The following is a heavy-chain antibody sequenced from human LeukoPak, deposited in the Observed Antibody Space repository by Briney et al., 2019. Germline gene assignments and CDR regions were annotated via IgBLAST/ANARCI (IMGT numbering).Heavy chain of an antibody. Sequence: GGSLRLSCAASGFTFSSYSMNWVPQAPGKGLEWVSYISSSSSTIYYADSVKGRFTISRDNAKNSLYLQMNSLRAEDTAVYYCARDRLGYCSGGSCFFDYWGQGTLVTVSS. J-gene: IGHJ4*02. CDR2: ISSSSSTI. D-gene: IGHD2-15*01. CDR1: GFTFSSYS. V-gene: IGHV3-48*01. CDR3: ARDRLGYCSGGSCFFDY.